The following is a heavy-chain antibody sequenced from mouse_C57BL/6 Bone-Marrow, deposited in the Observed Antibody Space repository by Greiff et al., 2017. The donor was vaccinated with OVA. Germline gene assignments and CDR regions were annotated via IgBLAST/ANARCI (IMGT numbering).Heavy chain of an antibody. D-gene: IGHD1-1*01. Sequence: EVQLQESGPGLVKPSQSLSLTCSVTGYSITSGYYWNWIRQFPGNKLEWMGYISYDGSNNYNPSLNNRISITRDTSKNQFFLKLNSVTTEDTATYYCARGYHYYGSSSYYFDYWGQGTTLTVSS. V-gene: IGHV3-6*01. J-gene: IGHJ2*01. CDR1: GYSITSGYY. CDR3: ARGYHYYGSSSYYFDY. CDR2: ISYDGSN.